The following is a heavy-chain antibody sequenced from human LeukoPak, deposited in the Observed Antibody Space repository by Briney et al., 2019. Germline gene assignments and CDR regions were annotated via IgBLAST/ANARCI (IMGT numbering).Heavy chain of an antibody. V-gene: IGHV4-61*01. Sequence: SETLSLTCTVSGGSVSSGSYYWSWIRQPPGKGLEWIGYIYYSGSTYYNPSLKSRVTISVDTSKNQFSLKLSSVTAADTAVYYCARGVTGFDYWGQGTLVTVSS. CDR3: ARGVTGFDY. J-gene: IGHJ4*02. CDR1: GGSVSSGSYY. D-gene: IGHD2-21*02. CDR2: IYYSGST.